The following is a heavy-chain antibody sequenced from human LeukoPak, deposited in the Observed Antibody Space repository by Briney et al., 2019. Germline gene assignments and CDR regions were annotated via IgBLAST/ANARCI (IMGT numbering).Heavy chain of an antibody. CDR2: ISSSSSYI. J-gene: IGHJ3*02. CDR1: GFSFSTYS. D-gene: IGHD6-13*01. Sequence: GGSLRLSCAASGFSFSTYSMNWVRQAPGKGLEWVSSISSSSSYIYYADSVKGRFTISRDNAKNSLYFQMNSLRAEDTAVYYCARRVATANDAFDIWGQGTMVTVPS. CDR3: ARRVATANDAFDI. V-gene: IGHV3-21*01.